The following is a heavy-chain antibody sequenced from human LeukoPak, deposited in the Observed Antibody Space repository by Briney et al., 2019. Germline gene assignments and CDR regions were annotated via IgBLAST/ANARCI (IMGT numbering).Heavy chain of an antibody. CDR1: GFTFSSYW. CDR3: AREMAVAGNPLDY. CDR2: INSDGSST. Sequence: GGSLRLSCAASGFTFSSYWMHWVRQAPGKGLVWVSRINSDGSSTSYADSVKGRFTISRDNAKNTLYLQMNSLRAEDTAVYYCAREMAVAGNPLDYWGQGALVTVSS. J-gene: IGHJ4*02. V-gene: IGHV3-74*01. D-gene: IGHD6-19*01.